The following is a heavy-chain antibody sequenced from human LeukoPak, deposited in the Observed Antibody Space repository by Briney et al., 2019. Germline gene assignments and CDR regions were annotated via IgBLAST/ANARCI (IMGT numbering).Heavy chain of an antibody. Sequence: GGSLRLSCVGSGFSFSSFAMTWVRQAPGKGLEWVSTIYGGGANTFYADSVKGRFTISRDDSKNMQCLEMDSLRPEDTAVYFCAKRITVAAGIYFDSWGQGTLVTVSS. CDR3: AKRITVAAGIYFDS. V-gene: IGHV3-23*01. D-gene: IGHD6-19*01. J-gene: IGHJ4*02. CDR1: GFSFSSFA. CDR2: IYGGGANT.